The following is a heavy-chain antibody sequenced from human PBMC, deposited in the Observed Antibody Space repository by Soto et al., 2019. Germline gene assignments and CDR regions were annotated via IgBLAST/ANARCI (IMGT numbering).Heavy chain of an antibody. Sequence: QVQLVQSGAQVKTPGASVKVSCKASGYTFSSFSIHWLRQAPGQRPEWMGWITAGNDNTYFSQKFQGRVTITRDTSANTGSMEVSSLRSEDTAVYYCARGRGYSVGSNGVDVWGQGTTVIVSS. V-gene: IGHV1-3*01. CDR3: ARGRGYSVGSNGVDV. CDR1: GYTFSSFS. CDR2: ITAGNDNT. J-gene: IGHJ6*02. D-gene: IGHD5-18*01.